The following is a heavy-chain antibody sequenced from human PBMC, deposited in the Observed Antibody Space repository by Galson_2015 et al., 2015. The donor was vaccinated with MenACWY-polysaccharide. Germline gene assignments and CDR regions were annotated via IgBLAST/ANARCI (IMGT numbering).Heavy chain of an antibody. D-gene: IGHD1-26*01. V-gene: IGHV4-39*07. Sequence: SETLSLTCPVSSGSFTSGNYYWGWIRQPPGKGLEYIVTIYNDGRIYNSPSLKSRVSISVDTSKNQFSLKLTSVAAADTAIYYCARGVGTTGFDSWGQGSLVTVSS. J-gene: IGHJ4*02. CDR3: ARGVGTTGFDS. CDR2: IYNDGRI. CDR1: SGSFTSGNYY.